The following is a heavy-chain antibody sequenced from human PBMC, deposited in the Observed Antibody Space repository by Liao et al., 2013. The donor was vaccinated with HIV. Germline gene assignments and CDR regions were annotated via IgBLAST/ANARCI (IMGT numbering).Heavy chain of an antibody. CDR2: IYYSGST. CDR3: ASNRRDFWSGYSSYNWFDP. CDR1: GDSISRSGYY. D-gene: IGHD3-3*01. Sequence: QLQLQESGPGLVKPSETLSLTCTVSGDSISRSGYYWGWIRQPPGKGLEWIGSIYYSGSTYYNPSLKSRVTISLDKSKNQFSLKLSSVTAADTAVYYCASNRRDFWSGYSSYNWFDPWGQGTLVTVSS. J-gene: IGHJ5*02. V-gene: IGHV4-39*07.